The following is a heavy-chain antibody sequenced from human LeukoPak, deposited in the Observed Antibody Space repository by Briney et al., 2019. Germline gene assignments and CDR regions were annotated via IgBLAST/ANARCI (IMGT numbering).Heavy chain of an antibody. V-gene: IGHV1-69*04. CDR3: ARDRPTGPGY. CDR1: GYTFTSYG. CDR2: IIPILGIA. Sequence: GASVTVSCKASGYTFTSYGISWVRQAPGQGLEWMGRIIPILGIANYAQKFQGRVTITADKSTSTAYMELSSLRSEDTAVYYCARDRPTGPGYWGQGTLVTVSS. J-gene: IGHJ4*02.